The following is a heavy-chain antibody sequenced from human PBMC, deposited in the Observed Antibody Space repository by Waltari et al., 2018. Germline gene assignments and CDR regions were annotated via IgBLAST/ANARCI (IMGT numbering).Heavy chain of an antibody. Sequence: EVQLVDSGGGLVQPGGSLRLSCAASGFTFRSNWMSWVRQAPVRGLEWLANIKPDGSQQYYVDSVRGRFSISRDNAKNSLYLQLNSLRAEDTAIYYCARDFNWGWDFWGQGTLVTVSS. D-gene: IGHD7-27*01. V-gene: IGHV3-7*03. J-gene: IGHJ4*02. CDR2: IKPDGSQQ. CDR1: GFTFRSNW. CDR3: ARDFNWGWDF.